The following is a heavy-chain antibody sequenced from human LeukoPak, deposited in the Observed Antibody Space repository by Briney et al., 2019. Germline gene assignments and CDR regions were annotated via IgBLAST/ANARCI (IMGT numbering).Heavy chain of an antibody. D-gene: IGHD3-10*01. CDR1: GGSFSGYY. Sequence: PSETLSLTCAVYGGSFSGYYWSWIRQPPGKGLEWIGEINHSGSTNYNPSLKSRVTISVDTSKNQFSLKLSSVTAADTAVYYCARGVEESYGSGSYYLIPYYFDYWGQGTLVTVSS. CDR2: INHSGST. J-gene: IGHJ4*02. V-gene: IGHV4-34*01. CDR3: ARGVEESYGSGSYYLIPYYFDY.